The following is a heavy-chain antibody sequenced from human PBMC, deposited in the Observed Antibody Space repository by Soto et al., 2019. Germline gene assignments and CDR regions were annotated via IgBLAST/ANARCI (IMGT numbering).Heavy chain of an antibody. D-gene: IGHD5-18*01. CDR3: ARLWGYSYGRLDIDY. CDR2: INPNSGGT. V-gene: IGHV1-2*02. CDR1: GYTFTGYY. J-gene: IGHJ4*02. Sequence: GASVKVSCKASGYTFTGYYMHWVRQAPGQGLEWMGWINPNSGGTNYAQKFQGRVTMTGDTSISTAYMELSRLRSDDTAVYYCARLWGYSYGRLDIDYWGQGTLVTVSS.